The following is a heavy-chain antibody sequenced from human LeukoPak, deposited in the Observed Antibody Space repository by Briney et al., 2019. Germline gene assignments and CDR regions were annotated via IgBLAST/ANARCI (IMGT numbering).Heavy chain of an antibody. CDR1: GYTFTGYY. J-gene: IGHJ4*02. V-gene: IGHV1-2*02. CDR3: SGKTARLVGPMGEGDWNY. D-gene: IGHD1-26*01. CDR2: INPNSGGT. Sequence: ASVKVSCKASGYTFTGYYMHWVRQAPGQGLEWMGWINPNSGGTNYAQKFQGRVTMTRDTSISTAYMELNSLRSEDTAVYYCSGKTARLVGPMGEGDWNYWGQGTLVTVSS.